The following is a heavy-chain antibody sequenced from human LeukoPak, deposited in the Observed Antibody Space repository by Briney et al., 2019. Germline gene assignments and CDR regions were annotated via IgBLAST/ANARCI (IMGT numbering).Heavy chain of an antibody. V-gene: IGHV4-39*01. CDR3: ARHILGYTSVVTFDY. D-gene: IGHD4-23*01. CDR1: GGSMSSGTYS. CDR2: VHYTGTT. Sequence: KPSETLSLTCSASGGSMSSGTYSRGWIPQPPGKGLEWIGSVHYTGTTYYNPSLKSRVTISVDTSKNQFSLKLSSVTAADTAVYYCARHILGYTSVVTFDYWGQGTLVTVSS. J-gene: IGHJ4*02.